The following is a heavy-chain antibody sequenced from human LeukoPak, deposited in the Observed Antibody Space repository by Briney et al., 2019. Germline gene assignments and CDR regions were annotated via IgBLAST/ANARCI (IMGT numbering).Heavy chain of an antibody. V-gene: IGHV3-33*08. CDR1: GFTFSSYS. J-gene: IGHJ2*01. CDR2: IWYDGSNK. D-gene: IGHD3-10*01. CDR3: ARTQRLLWFGEPLDL. Sequence: GGSLRLSCAASGFTFSSYSMNWVRQAPGKGLEWVAVIWYDGSNKYYADSVKGRFTISRDNSKNTLYLQMNSLRAEDTAVYYCARTQRLLWFGEPLDLWGRGTLVTVSS.